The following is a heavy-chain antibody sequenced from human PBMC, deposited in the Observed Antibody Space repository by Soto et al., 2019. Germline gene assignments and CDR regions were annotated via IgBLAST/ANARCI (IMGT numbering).Heavy chain of an antibody. CDR2: IWYDGRNK. V-gene: IGHV3-33*01. CDR1: GFTFSSYG. Sequence: QVQLVESGGGVVQPGRSLRLSCAASGFTFSSYGMHWVRQAPGKGLEWVAVIWYDGRNKYYADSVKGRFTISRDNSKNTLYLQMNSLRAEDTAVYYCTSTVPTGNAFDIWGQGTMVTVSS. J-gene: IGHJ3*02. D-gene: IGHD4-17*01. CDR3: TSTVPTGNAFDI.